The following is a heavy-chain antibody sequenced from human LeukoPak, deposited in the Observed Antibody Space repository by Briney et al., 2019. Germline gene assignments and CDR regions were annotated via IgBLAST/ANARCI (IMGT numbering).Heavy chain of an antibody. Sequence: SLRLSCTASGFTFDDYAMHWVRQAPGKGLDWVSGISWNSGDIVYADSVKGRFTISRGNAENSLYLQMNSLTSEDTALYYCAKSRYYDFLTGQTYYFDYWGQGTLVTVSS. D-gene: IGHD3-9*01. CDR3: AKSRYYDFLTGQTYYFDY. V-gene: IGHV3-9*01. CDR2: ISWNSGDI. J-gene: IGHJ4*02. CDR1: GFTFDDYA.